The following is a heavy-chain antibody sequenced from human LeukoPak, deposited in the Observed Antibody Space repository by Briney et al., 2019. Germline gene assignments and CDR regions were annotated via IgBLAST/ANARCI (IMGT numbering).Heavy chain of an antibody. CDR1: GFTFSSYS. Sequence: GGSLRLSCAASGFTFSSYSMNWVRQAPGEGLEWVSYISSSSSTIYYADSVKGRFTISRDNAKNSLYLQMNSLRAEDTAVYYCARLCSSTSCYGEGAFDYWGQGTLVTVSS. CDR3: ARLCSSTSCYGEGAFDY. CDR2: ISSSSSTI. V-gene: IGHV3-48*01. D-gene: IGHD2-2*01. J-gene: IGHJ4*02.